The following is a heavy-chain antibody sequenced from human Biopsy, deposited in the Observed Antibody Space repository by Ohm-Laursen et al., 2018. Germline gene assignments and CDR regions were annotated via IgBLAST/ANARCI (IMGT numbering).Heavy chain of an antibody. Sequence: ASVKFSCKASGYSFTSYYMRWVRQAPGQGLELMGMINPSGSTTSYPQIFQGRVTMTRDTSKSTVYMELSSLRSADTAVYFCARNTGWYGDLYYFDYWGQGTLVTVSS. J-gene: IGHJ4*02. CDR1: GYSFTSYY. D-gene: IGHD6-19*01. CDR2: INPSGSTT. V-gene: IGHV1-46*01. CDR3: ARNTGWYGDLYYFDY.